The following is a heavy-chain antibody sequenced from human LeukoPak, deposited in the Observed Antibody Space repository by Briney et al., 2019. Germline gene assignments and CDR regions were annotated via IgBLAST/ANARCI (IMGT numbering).Heavy chain of an antibody. V-gene: IGHV3-74*01. CDR2: IHGDGIST. J-gene: IGHJ4*02. Sequence: GGSLRLSCAASGFTFSNYWMHWVRHAPGKGLVWVSRIHGDGISTGYADSVKGRFTVSRDNAKKTLYLQMNSLRAEDTAVYYCARDVGNFDYWGQGTLVTVSS. CDR1: GFTFSNYW. CDR3: ARDVGNFDY.